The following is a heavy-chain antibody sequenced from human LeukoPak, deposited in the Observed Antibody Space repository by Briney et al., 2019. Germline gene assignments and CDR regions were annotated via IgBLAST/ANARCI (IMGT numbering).Heavy chain of an antibody. Sequence: XSYIYYADSVKGRFTISRDNAKNTLYLQMNSLRAEDTAVYYCARDGVLYCSGGSCYTYYYGMDVWGQGTTVTVSS. V-gene: IGHV3-21*01. CDR2: XSYI. J-gene: IGHJ6*02. CDR3: ARDGVLYCSGGSCYTYYYGMDV. D-gene: IGHD2-15*01.